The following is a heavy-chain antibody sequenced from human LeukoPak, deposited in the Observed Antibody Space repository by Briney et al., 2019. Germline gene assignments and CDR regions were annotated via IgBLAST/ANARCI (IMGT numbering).Heavy chain of an antibody. Sequence: GGSLRLSCAASGFTFTNYAMSWVRQAPGKGLDGVSLVTGSGGNTYYADSVKGQFTISRDNSKNTLYLQMNSLRAEDTAIYYCAKVGYGHYYMDVWGKGTTVTVSS. CDR1: GFTFTNYA. CDR2: VTGSGGNT. V-gene: IGHV3-23*01. D-gene: IGHD5-18*01. CDR3: AKVGYGHYYMDV. J-gene: IGHJ6*03.